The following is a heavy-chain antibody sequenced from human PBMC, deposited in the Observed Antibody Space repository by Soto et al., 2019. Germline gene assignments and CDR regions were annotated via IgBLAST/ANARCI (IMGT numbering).Heavy chain of an antibody. Sequence: QVQLVQSGAEVKKHGASVKVSCKASGDTFTDYYIHWVRQAPGQGLEWMGTVNPSGGHTTYAQHFLGRIPMTKDTSTSTRYMELTSLTSEDTAVYYCARGGHVVVVTAALDYWGQGTLVTVSS. CDR1: GDTFTDYY. CDR2: VNPSGGHT. D-gene: IGHD2-21*02. CDR3: ARGGHVVVVTAALDY. V-gene: IGHV1-46*01. J-gene: IGHJ4*02.